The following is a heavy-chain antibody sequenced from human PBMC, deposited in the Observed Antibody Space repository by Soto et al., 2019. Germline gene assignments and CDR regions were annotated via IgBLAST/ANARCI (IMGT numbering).Heavy chain of an antibody. CDR1: GYTFTSYD. D-gene: IGHD6-19*01. CDR3: ASTEGTQTSSGWYYFVY. CDR2: MNPNSGNT. Sequence: ASVKVSCKASGYTFTSYDINWVRQATGQGLEWMGWMNPNSGNTSYAQKFQGRVTMTRDTSMSTVYMELSSLRSEDTAVYYCASTEGTQTSSGWYYFVYWGQGTLVSVSS. J-gene: IGHJ4*02. V-gene: IGHV1-8*01.